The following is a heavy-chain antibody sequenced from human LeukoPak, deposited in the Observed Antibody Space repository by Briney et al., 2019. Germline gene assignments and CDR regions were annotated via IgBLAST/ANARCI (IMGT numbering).Heavy chain of an antibody. D-gene: IGHD2-2*01. Sequence: PGGSLRLSCAASGFTFSSYWMHWVRQAPGKGLEWVSGILGGAGSTYYADSVKGRFTISRDNSKNTLYLQMNSLRAEDTAVYYCAHGTMYQLDYWGQGTLVTVSS. CDR3: AHGTMYQLDY. CDR2: ILGGAGST. J-gene: IGHJ4*02. V-gene: IGHV3-23*01. CDR1: GFTFSSYW.